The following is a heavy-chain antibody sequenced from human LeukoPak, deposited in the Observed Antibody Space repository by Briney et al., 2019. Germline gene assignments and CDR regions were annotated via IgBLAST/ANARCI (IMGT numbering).Heavy chain of an antibody. D-gene: IGHD3-9*01. CDR3: ARDQKRYFDWFRPDILYYYGMDV. CDR2: IWYDGSNK. V-gene: IGHV3-33*01. J-gene: IGHJ6*02. Sequence: GGSLRLSCAASGFTFSSYGMHWVRQAPGKGLEWVAVIWYDGSNKYYADSVKGRFTISRDNSKNTLYLQVNSLRAEDTAVYYCARDQKRYFDWFRPDILYYYGMDVWGQGTTVTVSS. CDR1: GFTFSSYG.